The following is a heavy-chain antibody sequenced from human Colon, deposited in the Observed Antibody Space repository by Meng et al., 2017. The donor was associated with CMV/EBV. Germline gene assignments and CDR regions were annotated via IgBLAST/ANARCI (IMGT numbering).Heavy chain of an antibody. CDR2: IYHSGST. CDR1: GYSISSGYY. J-gene: IGHJ4*02. D-gene: IGHD3-10*01. CDR3: VRGLWFGEVDY. V-gene: IGHV4-38-2*02. Sequence: SETLSLTCTVSGYSISSGYYWGWIRQPPGKGLEWIVSIYHSGSTYYNPSLKSRVTISVDTSKNQFSLKLSSVTAADTAVYYCVRGLWFGEVDYWGQGTLVTVSS.